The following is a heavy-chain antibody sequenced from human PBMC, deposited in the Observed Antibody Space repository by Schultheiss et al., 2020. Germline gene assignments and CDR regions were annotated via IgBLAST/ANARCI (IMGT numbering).Heavy chain of an antibody. Sequence: QTLSLTCTFSGFSLSTSGMCVSWIRQPPGKALEWLAHIFSNDEKSYSTSLKSRLTITKDTSKNQVVLTMTNMDPVDTATYYCAHVPRGADAFDIWGQGTMVTVSS. CDR3: AHVPRGADAFDI. D-gene: IGHD3-10*01. CDR2: IFSNDEK. CDR1: GFSLSTSGMC. V-gene: IGHV2-70*12. J-gene: IGHJ3*02.